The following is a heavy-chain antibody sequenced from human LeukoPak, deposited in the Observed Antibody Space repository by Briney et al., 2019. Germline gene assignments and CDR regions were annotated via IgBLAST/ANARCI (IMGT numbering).Heavy chain of an antibody. CDR2: TYYRSKWYH. CDR3: ARGASGWHVSVFDP. J-gene: IGHJ5*02. Sequence: SQTLSLTCAVSGDSVSGNTASWNWVRQSPSRGLEWLGRTYYRSKWYHDSAESVKNRLTINPDTSRNHFSLQLNSVTPEDTAVYYCARGASGWHVSVFDPWGQGTLVTVSS. D-gene: IGHD6-25*01. V-gene: IGHV6-1*01. CDR1: GDSVSGNTAS.